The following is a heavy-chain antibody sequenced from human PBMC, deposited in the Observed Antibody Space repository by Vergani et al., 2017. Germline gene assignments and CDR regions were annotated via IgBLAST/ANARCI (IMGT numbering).Heavy chain of an antibody. D-gene: IGHD2-2*01. Sequence: QVQLQESGPGLVKPSQTLSLTCTVSGGSISSGGYYWSWIRQHPGKGLEWIGYIYYSGSTYYNPSLKSRVTISVDTSKNQFSLKLSSVTAADTAVYYCAGVPRYCSSTSCYVGSVDYWGQGTLVTVSS. CDR2: IYYSGST. V-gene: IGHV4-31*03. J-gene: IGHJ4*02. CDR3: AGVPRYCSSTSCYVGSVDY. CDR1: GGSISSGGYY.